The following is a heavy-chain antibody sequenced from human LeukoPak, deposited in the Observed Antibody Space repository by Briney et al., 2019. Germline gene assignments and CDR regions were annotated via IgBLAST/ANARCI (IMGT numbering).Heavy chain of an antibody. J-gene: IGHJ3*02. V-gene: IGHV4-59*01. D-gene: IGHD3-22*01. CDR3: ARWWNYCDSSGSPAGGAFDI. CDR2: IYYSGST. Sequence: SETLSLTCTVSGGSISSYYWSWIRQPPGKGLEWIGYIYYSGSTNYNPSLKSRVTISVDTSKNQFSLKLSSVTAADTAVYYCARWWNYCDSSGSPAGGAFDIWGQGTMVTVSS. CDR1: GGSISSYY.